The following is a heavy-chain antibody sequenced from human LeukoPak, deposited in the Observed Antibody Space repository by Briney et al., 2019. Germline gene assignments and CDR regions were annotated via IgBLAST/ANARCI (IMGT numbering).Heavy chain of an antibody. CDR3: AREVVGATTSMYYFDY. D-gene: IGHD1-26*01. V-gene: IGHV3-66*01. Sequence: GGSLRLSCAASGFTVSSNYMSWVRQAPGKGLEWVSVIYSGGSTYYADSVKGRFTISRDNSKNTLYLQMNSLRAEDTAVYYCAREVVGATTSMYYFDYWGQGTLVTVSS. CDR1: GFTVSSNY. CDR2: IYSGGST. J-gene: IGHJ4*02.